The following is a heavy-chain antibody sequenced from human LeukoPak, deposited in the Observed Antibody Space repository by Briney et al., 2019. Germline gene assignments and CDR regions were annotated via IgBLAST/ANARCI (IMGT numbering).Heavy chain of an antibody. CDR1: GYTFTGYY. CDR2: INPNSGGT. Sequence: ASVKVSCKASGYTFTGYYMHWVRQAPGQGLEWMGWINPNSGGTNYAQKFQGRVTMTRDTSISTAYMELSRLRSDDTAVYYCARVSIKGAGVVVAAIFDYWGQGTLVTVSS. V-gene: IGHV1-2*02. D-gene: IGHD2-15*01. CDR3: ARVSIKGAGVVVAAIFDY. J-gene: IGHJ4*02.